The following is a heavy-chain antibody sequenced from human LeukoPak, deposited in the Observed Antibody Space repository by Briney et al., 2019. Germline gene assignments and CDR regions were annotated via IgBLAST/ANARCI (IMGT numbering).Heavy chain of an antibody. D-gene: IGHD3-3*01. CDR3: ARSELDFWSGYYFYYYGMDV. Sequence: ASVKVSCKASGYTFTSYDINWVRQATGQGLEWMGWMNPNSGNTGYAQKFQGRVTMTRNTSISTAYMELSSLRSEDTAVYYCARSELDFWSGYYFYYYGMDVWGQGTTVTVSS. J-gene: IGHJ6*02. V-gene: IGHV1-8*01. CDR2: MNPNSGNT. CDR1: GYTFTSYD.